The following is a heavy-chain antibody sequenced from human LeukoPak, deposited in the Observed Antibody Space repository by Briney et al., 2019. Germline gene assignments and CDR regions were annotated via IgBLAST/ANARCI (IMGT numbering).Heavy chain of an antibody. CDR2: IIPIFGTA. V-gene: IGHV1-69*05. CDR1: GGTFSSYA. J-gene: IGHJ6*04. Sequence: ASVKVSCKASGGTFSSYAISWVRQAPGQGLEWMGGIIPIFGTANYAQKFQGRVTITTDESTCTAYMELSSLRPEDTAVYYCARGNGYCSSTSCYMDVWGKGTTVTVSS. CDR3: ARGNGYCSSTSCYMDV. D-gene: IGHD2-2*01.